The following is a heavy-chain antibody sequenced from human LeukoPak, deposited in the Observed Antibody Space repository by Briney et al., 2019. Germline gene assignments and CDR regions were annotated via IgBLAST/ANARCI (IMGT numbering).Heavy chain of an antibody. J-gene: IGHJ6*02. V-gene: IGHV3-33*01. CDR1: GFTFSSYG. D-gene: IGHD2-21*02. Sequence: GGSLRLSCAASGFTFSSYGTHWVRQAPGKGLEWVAVIWYDGSNKYYADSVKGRFTISRDNSKNTLYLQMNSLRAEDTAVYYCAREWHPYLVVTSPMDVWGQGTTVTVSS. CDR2: IWYDGSNK. CDR3: AREWHPYLVVTSPMDV.